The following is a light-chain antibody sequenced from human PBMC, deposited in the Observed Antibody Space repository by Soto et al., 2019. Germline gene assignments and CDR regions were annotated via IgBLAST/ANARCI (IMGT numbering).Light chain of an antibody. V-gene: IGLV1-47*02. J-gene: IGLJ1*01. CDR3: ASYAGGKNFYV. CDR2: STD. Sequence: QSVLTQPPSASGTPGQRVTISCSGSTSNIGTNYIYWYQQLPGTAPKLVVYSTDRRPSGVPGRFSGSKSGTSAFLAITGLRSEDEANYHCASYAGGKNFYVFGTGTKLTVL. CDR1: TSNIGTNY.